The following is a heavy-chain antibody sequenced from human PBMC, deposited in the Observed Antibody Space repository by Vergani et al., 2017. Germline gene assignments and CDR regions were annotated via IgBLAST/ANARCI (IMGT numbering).Heavy chain of an antibody. CDR1: GFTFTSSA. J-gene: IGHJ6*03. CDR3: AAGLDCSSTSCYTEGVDMDV. V-gene: IGHV1-58*01. D-gene: IGHD2-2*02. CDR2: IVVGSGNT. Sequence: QMQLVQSGPEVKTPGTSVKVSCKASGFTFTSSAVQWVRQARGQRLEWIGWIVVGSGNTNYAQKFQERVTITRDMSTRTAYMELSSLRSEDTAVYYCAAGLDCSSTSCYTEGVDMDVWGKGTTVTVSS.